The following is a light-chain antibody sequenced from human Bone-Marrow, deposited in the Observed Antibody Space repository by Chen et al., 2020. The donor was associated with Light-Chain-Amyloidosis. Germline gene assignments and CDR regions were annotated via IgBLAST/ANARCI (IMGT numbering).Light chain of an antibody. CDR1: ESDVGSHNF. CDR3: CSYGGRFSLM. CDR2: GVN. V-gene: IGLV2-23*02. J-gene: IGLJ3*02. Sequence: QSALTQPASVSGCPGQSVTIAGTGAESDVGSHNFVSWYQLHPGRAPKLILYGVNNRPSGVSERFSGSKTDNTASLTISGLLGEDEAAYYCCSYGGRFSLMFGGGTRLTVL.